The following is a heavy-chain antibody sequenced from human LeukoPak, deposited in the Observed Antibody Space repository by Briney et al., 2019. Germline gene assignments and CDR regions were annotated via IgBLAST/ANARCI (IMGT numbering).Heavy chain of an antibody. CDR1: GGSISSYY. CDR3: ARDYYDSNDAFDI. CDR2: IYYSGST. V-gene: IGHV4-59*01. Sequence: SETLSLTCTVSGGSISSYYWSWIRQPPGKGLEWIGYIYYSGSTNYNPSLKSRVTISVDTSKNQFSLKLSSVTAADTAVYYCARDYYDSNDAFDIWGQGTMDTVSS. D-gene: IGHD3-22*01. J-gene: IGHJ3*02.